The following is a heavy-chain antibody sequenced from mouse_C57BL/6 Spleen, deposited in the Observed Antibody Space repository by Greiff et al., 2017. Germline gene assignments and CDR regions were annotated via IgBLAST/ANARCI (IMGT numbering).Heavy chain of an antibody. J-gene: IGHJ4*01. CDR2: ISSGGSYT. V-gene: IGHV5-6*01. D-gene: IGHD1-1*01. Sequence: EVHLVESGGDLVKPGGSLKLSCAASGFTFSSYGMSWVRQTPDKRLEWVATISSGGSYTYYPDSVQGRFTISRDNAKNTLYLQMSRLKSEDTAMYYCARPLSGGSSYGAIDYWGQGTSVTVSS. CDR3: ARPLSGGSSYGAIDY. CDR1: GFTFSSYG.